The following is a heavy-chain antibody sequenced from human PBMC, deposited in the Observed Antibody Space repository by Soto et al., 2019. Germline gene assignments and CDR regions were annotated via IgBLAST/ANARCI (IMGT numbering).Heavy chain of an antibody. CDR1: GGSISSSSYY. CDR2: IYYSGST. J-gene: IGHJ6*03. D-gene: IGHD1-1*01. V-gene: IGHV4-39*01. CDR3: ARQVPHLYYPYMAV. Sequence: QLQLQESGPGLVKPSETLSLTCTVSGGSISSSSYYWGWIRQPPGKGLEWIGSIYYSGSTYYNPSLKSRVTISVDTSKNQFSLKLCSVTAADTAVYYCARQVPHLYYPYMAVWAKGPRSPSP.